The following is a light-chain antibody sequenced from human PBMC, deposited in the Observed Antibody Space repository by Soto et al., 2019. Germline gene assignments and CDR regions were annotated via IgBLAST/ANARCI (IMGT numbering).Light chain of an antibody. V-gene: IGLV4-69*01. CDR1: SGHSRYA. CDR2: VTSDGSH. CDR3: QTWGTGPVV. Sequence: QSVLTQLPSASASLGASVKLTCTLSSGHSRYAIAWHQQQPEKGPRYLMKVTSDGSHIKGDGIPDRFSGSSSGAERYLTISSLQSEDEADYYCQTWGTGPVVFGGGTKLTVL. J-gene: IGLJ2*01.